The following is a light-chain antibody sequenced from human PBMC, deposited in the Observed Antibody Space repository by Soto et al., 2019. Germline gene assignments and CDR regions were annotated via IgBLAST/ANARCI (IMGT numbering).Light chain of an antibody. V-gene: IGKV3-20*01. Sequence: EIVLTQFPGTLSLSPGERATLSCRASQSVGSNYLAWYQQRPGQPPNLLIFGASHRAPDIPDRFSGSGSGTDFTLTISRLEPEDFAVYYCQQYDQWPITVGQGTRLESK. CDR2: GAS. CDR1: QSVGSNY. J-gene: IGKJ5*01. CDR3: QQYDQWPIT.